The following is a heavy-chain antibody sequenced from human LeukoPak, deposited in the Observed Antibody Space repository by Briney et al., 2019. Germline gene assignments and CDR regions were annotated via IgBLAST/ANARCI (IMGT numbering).Heavy chain of an antibody. V-gene: IGHV4-61*05. CDR3: ARVTGYDWESSYDY. Sequence: PSETLSLTCTVSGGSISSSSYYWGWIRQPPGKGLEWIGYIYYSGSTNYNPSLKSRVTISVDTSKNQFSLKLSSVTAADTAVYYCARVTGYDWESSYDYWGQGTLVTVSS. D-gene: IGHD5-12*01. CDR1: GGSISSSSYY. J-gene: IGHJ4*02. CDR2: IYYSGST.